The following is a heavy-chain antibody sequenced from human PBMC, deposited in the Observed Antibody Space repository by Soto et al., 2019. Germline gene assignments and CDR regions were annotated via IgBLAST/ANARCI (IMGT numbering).Heavy chain of an antibody. Sequence: PGGSLRLSCAASGFTFSSYGMHWVRQAPGKGLEWVAVIWYDGSNKYYADSVKGRFTISRDNSKNTLYLQMNSLRAEDTAVYYCARERFTMIVVDPGAFDIWGQGTMVTVSS. CDR2: IWYDGSNK. D-gene: IGHD3-22*01. CDR1: GFTFSSYG. CDR3: ARERFTMIVVDPGAFDI. V-gene: IGHV3-33*01. J-gene: IGHJ3*02.